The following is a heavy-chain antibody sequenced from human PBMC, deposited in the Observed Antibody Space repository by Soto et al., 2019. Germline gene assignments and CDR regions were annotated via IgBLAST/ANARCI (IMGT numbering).Heavy chain of an antibody. CDR3: AKDRVLRYFDWLLVFDY. CDR2: ISGSGGST. V-gene: IGHV3-23*04. Sequence: VQLVESGGGVVQPGRSLRLSCAASGFTFSSYAMSWVRQAPGKGLEWVSAISGSGGSTYYADSVKGRFTISRDISKNALYLQMTSLRADDTAVYYCAKDRVLRYFDWLLVFDYWGQGTLVTGSS. CDR1: GFTFSSYA. D-gene: IGHD3-9*01. J-gene: IGHJ4*02.